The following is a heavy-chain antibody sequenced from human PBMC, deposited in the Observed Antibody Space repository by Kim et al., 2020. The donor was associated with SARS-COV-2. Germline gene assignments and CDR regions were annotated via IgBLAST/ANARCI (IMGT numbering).Heavy chain of an antibody. CDR1: GGSISSGGYY. V-gene: IGHV4-31*03. CDR3: ASTNDSSGYQTNYFDY. D-gene: IGHD3-22*01. CDR2: IYYSGST. Sequence: SETLSLTCTVSGGSISSGGYYWSWIRQHPGKGLEWIGYIYYSGSTYYNPSLKSRVTISVDTSKNQFSLKLSSVTAADTAVYYCASTNDSSGYQTNYFDYWGQGTLVTVSS. J-gene: IGHJ4*02.